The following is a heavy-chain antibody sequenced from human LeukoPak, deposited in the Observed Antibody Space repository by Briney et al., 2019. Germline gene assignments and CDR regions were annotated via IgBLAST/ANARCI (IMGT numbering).Heavy chain of an antibody. Sequence: SETLSLTCTVAGGSISSYYWTWIRQPPGKGLEWIGYIYYTGATSYNPSLKSRVTISVDTSKKQFSLKLTSVTAADTAVYYCARYGGSGWVIDNWGQGTLVTVSS. D-gene: IGHD6-19*01. CDR2: IYYTGAT. J-gene: IGHJ4*02. V-gene: IGHV4-59*08. CDR1: GGSISSYY. CDR3: ARYGGSGWVIDN.